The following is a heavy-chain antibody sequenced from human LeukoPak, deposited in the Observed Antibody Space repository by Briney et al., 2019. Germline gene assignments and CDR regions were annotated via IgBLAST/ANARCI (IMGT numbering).Heavy chain of an antibody. V-gene: IGHV3-30*18. D-gene: IGHD6-13*01. CDR1: GFTFSNYG. CDR3: AKEFTSYTSGWFFQH. Sequence: QPGRSLRLSCAASGFTFSNYGMQWVRQAPGKGLEWLAVISYDGRTTFYADSVKGRFTISRDNSKNTVDLQMSSLRVEDTAVYYCAKEFTSYTSGWFFQHWGQGTLVTVSS. J-gene: IGHJ1*01. CDR2: ISYDGRTT.